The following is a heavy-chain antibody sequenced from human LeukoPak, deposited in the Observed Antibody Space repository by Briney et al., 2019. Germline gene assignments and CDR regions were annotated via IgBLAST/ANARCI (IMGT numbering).Heavy chain of an antibody. Sequence: PGGSLRLSCAASGITLSVYWMSWVRQAPGKGLEWVANIKQDGSEKYYRDSVQGRFTISRDNAKNSLYLQMNSLRAGDTAVYYCARSGSGYFDYWGQGSLVTVPS. CDR2: IKQDGSEK. CDR3: ARSGSGYFDY. J-gene: IGHJ4*02. CDR1: GITLSVYW. V-gene: IGHV3-7*01.